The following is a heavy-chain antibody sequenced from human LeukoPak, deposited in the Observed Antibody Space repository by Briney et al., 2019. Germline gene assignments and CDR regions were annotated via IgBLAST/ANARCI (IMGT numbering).Heavy chain of an antibody. CDR3: ARDYGGKFDY. D-gene: IGHD4-23*01. CDR1: GGTISSFY. Sequence: SETLSLTCTVSGGTISSFYWNWIRQPPGKGLEWIGYIHYTGSTKYNPSLKSRVTISVDTSKNQFSLKLSSVTAADTAVYYCARDYGGKFDYWGQGTLVTVSS. CDR2: IHYTGST. V-gene: IGHV4-59*01. J-gene: IGHJ4*02.